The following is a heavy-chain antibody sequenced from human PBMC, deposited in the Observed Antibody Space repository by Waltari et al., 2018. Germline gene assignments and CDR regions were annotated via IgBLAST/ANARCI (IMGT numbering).Heavy chain of an antibody. Sequence: EVEVVESGGGLVQPGRSLRLSCVVSGITFDDYAINWVRQIPGKGLEWVSGISWNSGIICYADSVRGRFTISRDNARNSLYLQMDNLRPDDSAVYYCATIRTREWELRSYFEYWGQGTLVTVSS. CDR2: ISWNSGII. J-gene: IGHJ4*02. CDR1: GITFDDYA. V-gene: IGHV3-9*01. CDR3: ATIRTREWELRSYFEY. D-gene: IGHD1-26*01.